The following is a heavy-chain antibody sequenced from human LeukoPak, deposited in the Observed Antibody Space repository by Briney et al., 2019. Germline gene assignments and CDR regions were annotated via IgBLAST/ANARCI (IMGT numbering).Heavy chain of an antibody. CDR2: IWFDGSDK. CDR1: GFTFSSYG. V-gene: IGHV3-33*01. Sequence: GGSLRLSCAASGFTFSSYGMHWVRQAPGKGLEWVAVIWFDGSDKYYADSVKGRYTISRDNSKNTLYLQMNSLRAEDTAVYYCARDGYSGYDFYFDYWGQGSLVTVSS. D-gene: IGHD5-12*01. CDR3: ARDGYSGYDFYFDY. J-gene: IGHJ4*02.